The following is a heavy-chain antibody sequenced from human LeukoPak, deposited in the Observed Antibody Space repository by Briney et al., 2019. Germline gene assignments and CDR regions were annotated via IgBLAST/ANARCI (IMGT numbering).Heavy chain of an antibody. Sequence: GGSLRLSCAASGFSFSTYDMSRVRQAPGKGLECVSYISGSAGGSAYYADAVKGRFTISRDNSKSTLYLQMSSLRAEDTALYYCAKGAWLDDWGQGALVTVSS. CDR3: AKGAWLDD. J-gene: IGHJ4*02. V-gene: IGHV3-23*01. CDR2: ISGSAGGSA. CDR1: GFSFSTYD.